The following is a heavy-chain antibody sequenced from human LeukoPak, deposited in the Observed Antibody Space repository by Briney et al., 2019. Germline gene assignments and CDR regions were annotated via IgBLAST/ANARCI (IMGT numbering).Heavy chain of an antibody. D-gene: IGHD5-12*01. CDR3: ARLSSGYESDFDY. V-gene: IGHV5-10-1*01. CDR2: IDPSDSYT. CDR1: GYXFPSYW. Sequence: GESLRISCNGSGYXFPSYWISWVRQMPGKGLEWMGTIDPSDSYTNYSPSFQGHVTISADKSISTAYLQWSSLKASDTAMYYCARLSSGYESDFDYWGQGTLVTVSS. J-gene: IGHJ4*02.